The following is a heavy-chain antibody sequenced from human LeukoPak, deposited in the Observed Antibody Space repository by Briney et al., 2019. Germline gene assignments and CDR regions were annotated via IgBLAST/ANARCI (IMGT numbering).Heavy chain of an antibody. CDR1: GYTFTSYD. CDR3: ARGSRLGVVTDLHYYYYMDV. J-gene: IGHJ6*03. CDR2: MNPNSGNT. Sequence: ASVKVSCKASGYTFTSYDINWVRQATGQGLEWMGWMNPNSGNTGYAQKFQGRVTMTWNTSISTAYMELSSLRSEDTAVYYRARGSRLGVVTDLHYYYYMDVWGKGTTVTVSS. D-gene: IGHD3-3*01. V-gene: IGHV1-8*01.